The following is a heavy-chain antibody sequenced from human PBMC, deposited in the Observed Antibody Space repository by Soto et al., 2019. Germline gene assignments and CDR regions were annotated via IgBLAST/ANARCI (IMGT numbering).Heavy chain of an antibody. CDR1: GFTFSSYA. CDR2: ISGSGGST. CDR3: GKPGIAAAGTSIRWFDP. J-gene: IGHJ5*02. D-gene: IGHD6-13*01. V-gene: IGHV3-23*01. Sequence: EVQLLESGGGLVQPGGSLRLSCAASGFTFSSYAMSWVRQAPGKGLEWVSAISGSGGSTYYADSVKGRFTISRDNSKNTLYLQMNSLRAEDTAVYYCGKPGIAAAGTSIRWFDPWGQGTLVTVSS.